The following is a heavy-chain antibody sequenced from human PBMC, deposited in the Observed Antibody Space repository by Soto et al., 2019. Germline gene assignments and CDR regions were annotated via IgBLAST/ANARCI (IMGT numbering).Heavy chain of an antibody. CDR2: IYPGDSDT. CDR1: GYIFTSYW. Sequence: PGGSPELSWSGSGYIFTSYWIRCVGQMPCKGLEWVGIIYPGDSDTRYSPSFQGQVTISADKSISTAYLQWSSLKASDTAMYYCARVGMNDYSNYEVYYGMDVWGQGTTVTVSS. J-gene: IGHJ6*02. D-gene: IGHD4-4*01. CDR3: ARVGMNDYSNYEVYYGMDV. V-gene: IGHV5-51*01.